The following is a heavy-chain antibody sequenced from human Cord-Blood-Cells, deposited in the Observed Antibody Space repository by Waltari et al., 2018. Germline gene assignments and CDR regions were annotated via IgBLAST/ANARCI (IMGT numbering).Heavy chain of an antibody. V-gene: IGHV4-38-2*02. J-gene: IGHJ5*02. D-gene: IGHD2-21*02. Sequence: QVQLQESGPGLVKPSETLSLTCTVSGYSISSGYYWGWIRQPPGKGLEWIGSIYHSGSTYYNPSLKSRVTMSVDTSKNQFALKLSSVTAADTAVYYCARGDRNWFDPWGQGTLVTVSS. CDR2: IYHSGST. CDR1: GYSISSGYY. CDR3: ARGDRNWFDP.